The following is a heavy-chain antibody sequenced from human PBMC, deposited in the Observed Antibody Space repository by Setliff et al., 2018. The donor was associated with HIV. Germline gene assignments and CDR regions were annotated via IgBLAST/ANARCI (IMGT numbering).Heavy chain of an antibody. Sequence: PGGSLRLSCAASGSTFSSYSMYWVRQAPGKGLMWVSRLNSDGRSTTYADSVKCRFTISRDNARNTVFLQMNSLRAEDSAVYYCARGDQTGYYTTYYYYMDVWGLGTTVTVSS. CDR2: LNSDGRST. V-gene: IGHV3-74*01. D-gene: IGHD3-9*01. CDR3: ARGDQTGYYTTYYYYMDV. J-gene: IGHJ6*03. CDR1: GSTFSSYS.